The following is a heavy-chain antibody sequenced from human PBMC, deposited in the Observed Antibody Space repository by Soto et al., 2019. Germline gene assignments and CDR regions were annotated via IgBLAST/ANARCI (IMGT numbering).Heavy chain of an antibody. CDR1: GFTFSSYA. CDR3: AKDMVTMVRGVIDYYGMDV. J-gene: IGHJ6*02. V-gene: IGHV3-23*01. Sequence: PGGSLRLSCAASGFTFSSYAMSWVRQAPGKGLEWVSAISGSGGSTYYADSVKGRFTISRDNSKNTLYLQMNSLRAEDTAVYYCAKDMVTMVRGVIDYYGMDVWGQGTTVTVSS. D-gene: IGHD3-10*01. CDR2: ISGSGGST.